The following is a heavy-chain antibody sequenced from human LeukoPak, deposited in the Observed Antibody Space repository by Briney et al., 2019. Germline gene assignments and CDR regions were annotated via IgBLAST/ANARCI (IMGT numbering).Heavy chain of an antibody. CDR3: AELGITMIGGV. CDR1: GFIFSSYA. V-gene: IGHV3-23*01. CDR2: ISGSGGSI. Sequence: GGSLRLSCAASGFIFSSYAMSWVRQAPGKGLEWVSTISGSGGSIYYADSVRGRFTISRDNSKNTLYLQMNSLRAEDTAVYYCAELGITMIGGVWGKGTTVTISS. J-gene: IGHJ6*04. D-gene: IGHD3-10*02.